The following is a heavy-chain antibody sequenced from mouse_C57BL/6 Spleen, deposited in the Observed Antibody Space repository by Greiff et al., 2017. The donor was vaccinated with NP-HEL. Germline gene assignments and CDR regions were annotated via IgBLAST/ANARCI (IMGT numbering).Heavy chain of an antibody. J-gene: IGHJ4*01. CDR2: IDPSDSET. D-gene: IGHD1-1*01. Sequence: QVQLQQPGAELVRPGSSVKLSCKASGYTFTSYWMHWVKQRPIQGLEWIGNIDPSDSETHYNQKFKDKATLTVDKSSSTAYMQLSSLTSEDSAVYYCARRGETGSRDGYYAMDYWGQGTSVTVSS. V-gene: IGHV1-52*01. CDR1: GYTFTSYW. CDR3: ARRGETGSRDGYYAMDY.